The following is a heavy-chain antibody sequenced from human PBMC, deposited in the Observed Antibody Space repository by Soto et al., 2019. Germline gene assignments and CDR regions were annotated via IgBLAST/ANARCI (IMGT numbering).Heavy chain of an antibody. V-gene: IGHV2-5*02. CDR1: GFSLSTRGMG. CDR2: IYWDDDK. Sequence: QITLKESGPTLVKPTQTLTLTCTVSGFSLSTRGMGVGWIRQPPGKALEWLALIYWDDDKRYSPSLKSRLTLHKDTSKNQVVLTMTNVDPVDTGTYYCARDSSGYYGMDVWGQGTTVTVSS. J-gene: IGHJ6*01. D-gene: IGHD6-6*01. CDR3: ARDSSGYYGMDV.